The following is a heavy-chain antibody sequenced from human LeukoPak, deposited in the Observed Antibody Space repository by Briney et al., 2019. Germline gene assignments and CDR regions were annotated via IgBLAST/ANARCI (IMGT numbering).Heavy chain of an antibody. J-gene: IGHJ4*02. CDR3: AEDQRWESPHYLDS. CDR1: GFTFSSYA. CDR2: IKTSDVTT. V-gene: IGHV3-23*01. Sequence: GGSLRLSCAASGFTFSSYAVSWVRQAPGKGLEWVSSIKTSDVTTFYADSVKGRFIISRDNSKNTLYLQMNSLKGEDTAVYYCAEDQRWESPHYLDSWGQGTLVTVSS. D-gene: IGHD1-26*01.